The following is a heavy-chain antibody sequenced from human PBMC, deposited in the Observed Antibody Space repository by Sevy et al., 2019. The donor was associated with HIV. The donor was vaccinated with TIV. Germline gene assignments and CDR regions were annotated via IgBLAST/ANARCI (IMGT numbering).Heavy chain of an antibody. Sequence: GGSLRLSCAASGFTFSSYAMSWVRQAPGKGLEWVSAISGSGGSTYYADSVKGRFTISRDNSKNTLYLQMNSLRTEDTAVYYCAKEDSDEYCSGGSCYSGADYWGQGTLVTVSS. D-gene: IGHD2-15*01. V-gene: IGHV3-23*01. J-gene: IGHJ4*02. CDR3: AKEDSDEYCSGGSCYSGADY. CDR1: GFTFSSYA. CDR2: ISGSGGST.